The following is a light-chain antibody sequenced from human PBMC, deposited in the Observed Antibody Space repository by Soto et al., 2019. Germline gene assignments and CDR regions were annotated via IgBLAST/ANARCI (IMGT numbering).Light chain of an antibody. CDR3: QTWATGIRV. CDR2: VNSDGSH. J-gene: IGLJ3*02. V-gene: IGLV4-69*01. CDR1: SAHSSYP. Sequence: QPVLTQLPSASASLGASVKLTCTLNSAHSSYPIAWHQQQPEKGPRYLMKVNSDGSHNKGDGIPDRFSGSSSGAERYLTISGLQSEDEADYYCQTWATGIRVFGGGTKLTVL.